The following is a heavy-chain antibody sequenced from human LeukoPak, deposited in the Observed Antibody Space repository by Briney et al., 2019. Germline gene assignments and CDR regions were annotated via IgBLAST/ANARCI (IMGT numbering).Heavy chain of an antibody. CDR3: ARGGADYDFWSGFLNWFDP. CDR1: GYTFTSYD. V-gene: IGHV1-8*01. J-gene: IGHJ5*02. D-gene: IGHD3-3*01. CDR2: MNPNSGNT. Sequence: ASVKVSCKASGYTFTSYDINWVRQATGQGLEWMGWMNPNSGNTGYAQKFQGRVTMTRNTSISTAYMELSSLRSEDTAAYYCARGGADYDFWSGFLNWFDPWGQGTLVTVSS.